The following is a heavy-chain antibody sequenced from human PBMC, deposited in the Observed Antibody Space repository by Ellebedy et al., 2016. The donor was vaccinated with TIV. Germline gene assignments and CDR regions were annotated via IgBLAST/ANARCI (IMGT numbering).Heavy chain of an antibody. J-gene: IGHJ4*02. CDR2: INTNTGNP. CDR1: GYTFTSHP. Sequence: AASVKVSCKASGYTFTSHPLNWVRQAPGQGLEWMGWINTNTGNPTYAQAFTGRFVFSLDTSVSTAYLQISSLKAEDTAVYYCARNHYDFLTAYAHPPNYWGQGTLVTVSS. D-gene: IGHD3-9*01. V-gene: IGHV7-4-1*02. CDR3: ARNHYDFLTAYAHPPNY.